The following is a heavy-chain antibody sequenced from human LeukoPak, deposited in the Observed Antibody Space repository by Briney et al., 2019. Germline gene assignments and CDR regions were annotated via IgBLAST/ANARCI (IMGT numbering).Heavy chain of an antibody. Sequence: SVKVSCKASGGTFSSYAISWVRQAPGQGLEWMGGIIPIFGTANYAQKFQGRVTITTGESTSTAYMELSSLRSEDTAVYYCASYDYGDYLFDYWGQGTLVTVSS. CDR1: GGTFSSYA. J-gene: IGHJ4*02. D-gene: IGHD4-17*01. CDR3: ASYDYGDYLFDY. V-gene: IGHV1-69*05. CDR2: IIPIFGTA.